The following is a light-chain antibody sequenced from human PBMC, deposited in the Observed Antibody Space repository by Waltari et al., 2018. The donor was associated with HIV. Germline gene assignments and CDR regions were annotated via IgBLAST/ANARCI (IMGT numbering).Light chain of an antibody. CDR3: QQANTFPRT. V-gene: IGKV1-12*01. CDR2: AAS. J-gene: IGKJ3*01. CDR1: QGVGSW. Sequence: DVQMTQSPASVSASLGDTVTITCRASQGVGSWLAWYQHKSGKAPKLLLRAASSLQSGVPSRFSGSGSGTDCTLTISGLQPEDCATYYCQQANTFPRTFGPGTKVDIK.